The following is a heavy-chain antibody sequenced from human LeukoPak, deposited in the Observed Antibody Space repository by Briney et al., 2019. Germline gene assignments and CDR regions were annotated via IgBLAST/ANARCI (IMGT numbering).Heavy chain of an antibody. J-gene: IGHJ4*02. Sequence: PSETLSLTCAVYGGSFSGYYWSWIRQHPRKKREWSGEIIHSGSTNYNPSLKSRVTISVDTSTNQFSLKLSSVTAADTAVYYCASLYSSSNYWGQGTLVTVSS. CDR1: GGSFSGYY. D-gene: IGHD6-6*01. CDR2: IIHSGST. V-gene: IGHV4-34*12. CDR3: ASLYSSSNY.